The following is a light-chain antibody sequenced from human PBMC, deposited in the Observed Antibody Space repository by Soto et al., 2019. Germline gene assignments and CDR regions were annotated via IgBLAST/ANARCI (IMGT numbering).Light chain of an antibody. CDR3: QQYDNSRT. CDR1: QSVNRRS. Sequence: IGLTQSPGTLSLSPGERATLSCRASQSVNRRSLAWNQQKPGQAPRLLISTISNRATGIPDRFSGSGSGADFTLTISRLEPEDFAVYYCQQYDNSRTFGQGTKVEIK. V-gene: IGKV3-20*01. CDR2: TIS. J-gene: IGKJ1*01.